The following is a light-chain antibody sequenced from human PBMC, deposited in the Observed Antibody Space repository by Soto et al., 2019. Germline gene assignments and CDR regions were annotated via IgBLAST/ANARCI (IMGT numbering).Light chain of an antibody. J-gene: IGLJ2*01. V-gene: IGLV2-8*01. Sequence: QSALTQPPSASGSPGPSVTISCTGTSSDVGGYNYVSWYQQHPGKAPKLMIYEVSKRPSGVPDRFSGSQSGNTASLTVSGLQAEDEADYYCSSYAGSNNLVFGGGTKLPVL. CDR3: SSYAGSNNLV. CDR2: EVS. CDR1: SSDVGGYNY.